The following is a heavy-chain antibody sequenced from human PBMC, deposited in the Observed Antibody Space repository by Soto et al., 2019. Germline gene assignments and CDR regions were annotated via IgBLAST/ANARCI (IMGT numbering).Heavy chain of an antibody. V-gene: IGHV4-34*01. J-gene: IGHJ4*02. CDR3: ARGQINWGLGY. Sequence: SETLSLTCAFYGGSFSGYYWSWIRQPPGKGLEWIGEINHSGSTNYNPSLKSRVTISVDTSKNQFSLKLSSVTAADTAVYYCARGQINWGLGYWGQGTLVTVSS. CDR1: GGSFSGYY. CDR2: INHSGST. D-gene: IGHD7-27*01.